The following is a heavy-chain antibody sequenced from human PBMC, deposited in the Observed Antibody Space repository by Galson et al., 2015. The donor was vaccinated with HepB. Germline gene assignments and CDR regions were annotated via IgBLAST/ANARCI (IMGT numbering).Heavy chain of an antibody. Sequence: SLRLSCAASGFSITPYSMSWVRQAPGKGLEWVSSITSSSLYIYYADSLKGRFTISRDNAKNSLYLQMDNLSPEDTAIYYCVSSSGSYYVGWFDPWGQGTPVTVSS. CDR1: GFSITPYS. V-gene: IGHV3-21*06. D-gene: IGHD1-26*01. CDR3: VSSSGSYYVGWFDP. J-gene: IGHJ5*02. CDR2: ITSSSLYI.